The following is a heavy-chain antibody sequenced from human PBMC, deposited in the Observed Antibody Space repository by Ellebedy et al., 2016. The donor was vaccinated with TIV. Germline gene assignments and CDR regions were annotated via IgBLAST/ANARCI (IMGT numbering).Heavy chain of an antibody. J-gene: IGHJ4*01. CDR1: GYYFPSYG. V-gene: IGHV1-69*13. D-gene: IGHD3-10*01. CDR3: ASPASYSSGRGGLNY. CDR2: IIPISHRT. Sequence: ASVKVSCQASGYYFPSYGFNWVRQAPGQGLEWMGGIIPISHRTIYAQKFQGRVTITADDSTSTAYMELGTLTSDDTAVYYCASPASYSSGRGGLNYWGHGTLVTVSS.